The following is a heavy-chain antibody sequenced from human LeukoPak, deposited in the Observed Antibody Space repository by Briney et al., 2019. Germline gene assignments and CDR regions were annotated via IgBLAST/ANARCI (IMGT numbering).Heavy chain of an antibody. J-gene: IGHJ4*02. CDR2: ISPIFGTA. V-gene: IGHV1-69*01. CDR3: AREAIMSIAARPYYFDY. Sequence: SVKVSCKASGGTFSSYAISWVRQAPGQGLEWMGGISPIFGTANYAQKFQGRVTITADESTSTAYMEMSSLRSEDTAVYYCAREAIMSIAARPYYFDYWGQGTLVTVSS. D-gene: IGHD6-6*01. CDR1: GGTFSSYA.